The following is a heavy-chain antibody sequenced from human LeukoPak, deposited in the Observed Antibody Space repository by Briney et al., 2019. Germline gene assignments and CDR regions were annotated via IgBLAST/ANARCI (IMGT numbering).Heavy chain of an antibody. V-gene: IGHV1-2*02. D-gene: IGHD6-13*01. CDR1: GYTFTGYY. CDR3: ARELAAAGTY. J-gene: IGHJ4*02. Sequence: ASVKVSCKASGYTFTGYYMHWVRQAPGQGLEWMGGIIPIFGTANYAQKFQGRVTMTRNTSISTAYMELSSLRSEDTAVYYCARELAAAGTYWGQGTLVTVSS. CDR2: IIPIFGTA.